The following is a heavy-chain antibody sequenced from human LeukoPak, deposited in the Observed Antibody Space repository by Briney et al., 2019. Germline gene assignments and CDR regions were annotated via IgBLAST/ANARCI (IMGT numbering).Heavy chain of an antibody. Sequence: PSGTLSLTCAVSGGSISSSNWWSWVRQPPGKGLEWIGEIYHSGSTNYNPSLKSRVTISVDKSKNQFSLKLSSVTAADTALYYCARAPGGYGSGSRGAFDIWGQGTLVTVSS. J-gene: IGHJ3*02. CDR3: ARAPGGYGSGSRGAFDI. CDR2: IYHSGST. CDR1: GGSISSSNW. V-gene: IGHV4-4*02. D-gene: IGHD3-10*01.